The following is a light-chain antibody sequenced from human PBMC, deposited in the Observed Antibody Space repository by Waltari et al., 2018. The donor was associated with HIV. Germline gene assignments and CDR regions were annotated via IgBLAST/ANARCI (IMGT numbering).Light chain of an antibody. Sequence: QSALTQPASVSGSPGQSITISCTGTSSDVGGYKYVSWYQQHPGKAPKLMIYEVSNRPSGVSNRFSGSKSGNTASLTISGLQAEDEADYYCSSYTGTNTLYVFGTGTKVTVL. V-gene: IGLV2-14*01. CDR3: SSYTGTNTLYV. J-gene: IGLJ1*01. CDR2: EVS. CDR1: SSDVGGYKY.